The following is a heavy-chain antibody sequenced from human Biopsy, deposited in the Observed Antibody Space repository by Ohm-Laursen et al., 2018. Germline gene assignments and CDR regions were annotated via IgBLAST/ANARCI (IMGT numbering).Heavy chain of an antibody. CDR3: ARASMIRGIMDVDY. Sequence: ASVKVSCKASGYTLTGYAMHWVRQAPGEGFEWMGWINPNGGDTYSTQEFHGRVTMTTDTSVTTAYMDVSSLTFDDTAVYYCARASMIRGIMDVDYWGQGTLVIVSS. V-gene: IGHV1-2*02. D-gene: IGHD3-10*01. CDR1: GYTLTGYA. CDR2: INPNGGDT. J-gene: IGHJ4*02.